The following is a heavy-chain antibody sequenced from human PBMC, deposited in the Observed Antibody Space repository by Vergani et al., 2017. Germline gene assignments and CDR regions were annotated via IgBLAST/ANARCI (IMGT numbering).Heavy chain of an antibody. Sequence: QVQLPQWGAGLLKPSETLSLTCAVYGGSFSGYYWSWIRQPPGKGLEWIGEINHSGSTNYNPSLKSRVTISVDTSKNQFSLKLSSVTAADTAVYYCARGVPLDYWGQGTLVTVSS. J-gene: IGHJ4*02. CDR1: GGSFSGYY. D-gene: IGHD2-2*01. CDR2: INHSGST. V-gene: IGHV4-34*01. CDR3: ARGVPLDY.